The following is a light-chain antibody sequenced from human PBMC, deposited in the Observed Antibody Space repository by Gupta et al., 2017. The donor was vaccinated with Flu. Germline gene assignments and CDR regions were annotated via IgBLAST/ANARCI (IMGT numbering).Light chain of an antibody. J-gene: IGKJ4*01. CDR3: QQYDTLPLT. Sequence: PSSLSASVGDRVTVTCQASQDITNYLNWFQQKPGKAPKLLIYDASTLQTGVTSRFSGSGSGTDFTFTISSLQPDDIATYYCQQYDTLPLTFGGGTKVEIK. CDR2: DAS. V-gene: IGKV1-33*01. CDR1: QDITNY.